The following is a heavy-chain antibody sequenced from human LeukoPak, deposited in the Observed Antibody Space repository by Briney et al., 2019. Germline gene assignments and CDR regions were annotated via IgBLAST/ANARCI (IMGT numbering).Heavy chain of an antibody. J-gene: IGHJ5*02. CDR3: ARDYGDYVGVDWFDP. CDR2: ISAYNGNT. Sequence: ASVKVSCKASGYTFTSYGISWVRQAPGQGLEWMGWISAYNGNTNYAQKLQGRVTMTTDTSTSTAYMELRSLRSDDTAVYYCARDYGDYVGVDWFDPWGQGTLVTVSS. D-gene: IGHD4-17*01. CDR1: GYTFTSYG. V-gene: IGHV1-18*01.